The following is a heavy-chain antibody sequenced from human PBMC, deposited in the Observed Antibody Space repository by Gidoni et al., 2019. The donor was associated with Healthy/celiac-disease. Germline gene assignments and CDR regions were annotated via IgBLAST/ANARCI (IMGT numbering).Heavy chain of an antibody. Sequence: GGGLVQPGGSLRLSCAASGFNLSSYDMSWVRQAPGKGLEWVSAISGSGGSTYYADSVKGRFTISRDNSKNTLYLQMNSLRAEDTAVYYCAKARYSSGWYEYFQHWGQGTLVTVSS. CDR1: GFNLSSYD. CDR3: AKARYSSGWYEYFQH. D-gene: IGHD6-19*01. CDR2: ISGSGGST. J-gene: IGHJ1*01. V-gene: IGHV3-23*01.